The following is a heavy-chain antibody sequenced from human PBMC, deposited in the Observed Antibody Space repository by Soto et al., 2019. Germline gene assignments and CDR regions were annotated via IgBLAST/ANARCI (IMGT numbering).Heavy chain of an antibody. CDR1: GYSFTSYW. Sequence: EVQLVQSGAEVKKPGESLKISCKGSGYSFTSYWIGWVRQMPGKGLEWMGIIYPGDSDTRYSPSFQGQVTISADKSISTAYLQWSSLKASDTAMYYCARLSRWGYSSSTGGWFDPWGQGTLVTVSS. CDR3: ARLSRWGYSSSTGGWFDP. D-gene: IGHD6-6*01. J-gene: IGHJ5*02. V-gene: IGHV5-51*01. CDR2: IYPGDSDT.